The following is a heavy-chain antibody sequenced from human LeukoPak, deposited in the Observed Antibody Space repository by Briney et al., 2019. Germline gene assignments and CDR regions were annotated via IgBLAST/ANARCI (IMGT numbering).Heavy chain of an antibody. J-gene: IGHJ4*02. V-gene: IGHV4-4*07. CDR3: ARHTPEQWPLFDY. CDR1: GGSISPYF. CDR2: VYTSGST. Sequence: SETLSLTCTVSGGSISPYFWSWIRQPAGKGLEWIGRVYTSGSTNYNPSFESRVTLSVDTSKNQFSLRLSSVTAADTAVYYCARHTPEQWPLFDYWGQGTLVTVSS. D-gene: IGHD6-19*01.